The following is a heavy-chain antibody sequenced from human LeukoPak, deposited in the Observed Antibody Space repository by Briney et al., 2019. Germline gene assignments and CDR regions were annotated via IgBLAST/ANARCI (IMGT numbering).Heavy chain of an antibody. CDR2: VNHSGST. Sequence: SETLSLTCAVHGGSFSGYSWSWIRQPPGQGLEWIGEVNHSGSTNYNPSLKSRVILSVDTSKNQFSLRLSSVTAADTALYYCASRTTFIVVATPHDAFDIWGQGTMVTVSS. V-gene: IGHV4-34*01. CDR1: GGSFSGYS. D-gene: IGHD3-22*01. CDR3: ASRTTFIVVATPHDAFDI. J-gene: IGHJ3*02.